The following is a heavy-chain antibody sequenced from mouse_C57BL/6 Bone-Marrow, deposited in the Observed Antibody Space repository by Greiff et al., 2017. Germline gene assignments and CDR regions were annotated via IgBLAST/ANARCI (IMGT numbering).Heavy chain of an antibody. V-gene: IGHV1-15*01. Sequence: QVQLQQSGAELVRPGASVTLSCKASGYTFTDYEMHWVKQTPVHGLEWIGAIDPETGGTAYNQKFKGKAILTADKSSSTAYMELRSLTSEDSAVYYCTQGGFYYGSRGFAYWGQGTLVTVSA. CDR1: GYTFTDYE. J-gene: IGHJ3*01. D-gene: IGHD1-1*01. CDR3: TQGGFYYGSRGFAY. CDR2: IDPETGGT.